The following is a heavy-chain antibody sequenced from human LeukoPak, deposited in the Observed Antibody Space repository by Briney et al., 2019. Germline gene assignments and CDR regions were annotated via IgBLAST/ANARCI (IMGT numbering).Heavy chain of an antibody. D-gene: IGHD3-22*01. Sequence: PSETLSLTCTVSGASISSSDYYWGWIRQPPGKGLEWIGSIYYSGSTYYNPSLKSRVTISVDTSKNQFSLKLSSVTAADTAVYYCARVTYYYDSSGYTRIPYLDYWGQGTLVTVSS. CDR1: GASISSSDYY. CDR2: IYYSGST. V-gene: IGHV4-39*01. J-gene: IGHJ4*02. CDR3: ARVTYYYDSSGYTRIPYLDY.